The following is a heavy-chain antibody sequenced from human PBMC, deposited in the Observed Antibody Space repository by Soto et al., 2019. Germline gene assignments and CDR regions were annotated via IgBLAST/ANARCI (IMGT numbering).Heavy chain of an antibody. Sequence: QVQLVESGGGVVQPGRSLRLSCAASGFTFSSYGMHWVRQAPGKGLEWVAVIWYDGSNKYYADSVKGRFTISRDNSKNTLYLQMNSLRAEDTAVCYCARDGGDGDYEFAFDIWGQGTMVTVSS. CDR1: GFTFSSYG. V-gene: IGHV3-33*01. CDR2: IWYDGSNK. D-gene: IGHD4-17*01. J-gene: IGHJ3*02. CDR3: ARDGGDGDYEFAFDI.